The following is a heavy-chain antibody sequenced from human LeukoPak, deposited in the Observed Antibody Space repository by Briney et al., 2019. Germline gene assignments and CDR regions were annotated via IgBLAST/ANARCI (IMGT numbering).Heavy chain of an antibody. J-gene: IGHJ4*02. CDR2: ISWNSGSI. CDR3: AKDYGDYPTYYFDY. Sequence: GGSLRLSCPASGFTFDDYAMHSVRQAPGKGLEWVSCISWNSGSIVYADSVKGRFTISRDNAKNSLYLQMNSLRAEDMALYYCAKDYGDYPTYYFDYWGQGTLVTVSS. D-gene: IGHD4-17*01. CDR1: GFTFDDYA. V-gene: IGHV3-9*03.